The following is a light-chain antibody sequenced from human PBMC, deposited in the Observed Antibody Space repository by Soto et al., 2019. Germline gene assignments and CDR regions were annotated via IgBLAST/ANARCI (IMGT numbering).Light chain of an antibody. Sequence: QSVLTQPPSASGTPGQRVTISCSGSSSNIGSNYVYWYQQLPGTAPKLLIYRNNQRPSGVPDRFSGSKSGTSASLAISGLRPEVEADYYCAAWDDSLSGWVFGGGTKLTVL. CDR2: RNN. CDR3: AAWDDSLSGWV. J-gene: IGLJ3*02. CDR1: SSNIGSNY. V-gene: IGLV1-47*01.